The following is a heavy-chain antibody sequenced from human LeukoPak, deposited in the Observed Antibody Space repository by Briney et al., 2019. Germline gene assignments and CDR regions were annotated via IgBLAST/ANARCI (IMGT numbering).Heavy chain of an antibody. J-gene: IGHJ6*03. D-gene: IGHD3-3*01. CDR2: IYPADSTT. CDR3: ARQPRDTTIFGVVTHNYYMDV. V-gene: IGHV5-51*01. Sequence: GGSLKISCKGSGYRFTSYWIGWVRPMPGKGLGWMGIIYPADSTTHYSPSFQGQVTISVDKSISTAYLHWSSLKASDTAMYYCARQPRDTTIFGVVTHNYYMDVWGKGTTVTVSS. CDR1: GYRFTSYW.